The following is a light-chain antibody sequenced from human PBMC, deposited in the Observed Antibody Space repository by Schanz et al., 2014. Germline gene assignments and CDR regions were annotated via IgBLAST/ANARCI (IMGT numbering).Light chain of an antibody. CDR1: SSDVGSYNR. CDR2: EVS. Sequence: SALTQPPSVSGSPGQSVTISCTGTSSDVGSYNRVSWYQQPPGTAPKLMIYEVSNRPSGVPDRFSGSKSGNTASLTISGLQAEDEADYYCSSYTSSSTFVVFGGGTKLTVL. J-gene: IGLJ2*01. CDR3: SSYTSSSTFVV. V-gene: IGLV2-18*02.